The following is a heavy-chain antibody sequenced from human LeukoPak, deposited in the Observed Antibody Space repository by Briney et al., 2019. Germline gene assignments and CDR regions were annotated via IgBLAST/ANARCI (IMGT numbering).Heavy chain of an antibody. V-gene: IGHV3-7*05. D-gene: IGHD6-13*01. CDR2: IKQDGSEK. CDR1: GFTFSSHW. J-gene: IGHJ4*02. Sequence: GGSLRHSCAASGFTFSSHWMSWVRQAPGKGLEWVANIKQDGSEKYYVDSVKGRFTISRDNAKNSLYLQMNSLRAEDTAVYFCASRSGYTSSWSALDNWGQGALVSVSS. CDR3: ASRSGYTSSWSALDN.